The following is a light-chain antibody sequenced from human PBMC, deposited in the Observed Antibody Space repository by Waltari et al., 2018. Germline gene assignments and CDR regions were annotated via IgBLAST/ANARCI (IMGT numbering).Light chain of an antibody. Sequence: ENVLTQSPGTLSLSPGERATLSCRASQSVRSSYLAWYQQKPGQAPRLLIYGASSRATGIPDRFSGSRSGTDFTLTISRLEPEDFAVYYCQQYVNTRLTFGPGTKVDIK. V-gene: IGKV3-20*01. CDR3: QQYVNTRLT. J-gene: IGKJ3*01. CDR1: QSVRSSY. CDR2: GAS.